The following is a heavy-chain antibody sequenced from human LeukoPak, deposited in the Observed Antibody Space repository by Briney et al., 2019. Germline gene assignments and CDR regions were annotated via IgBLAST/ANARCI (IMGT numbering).Heavy chain of an antibody. CDR1: GFAVARNY. Sequence: GGSLRLTCAASGFAVARNYMTCLRQAPEKGLEWVSILYSAGATYYADSVRGRFTITRDTSKNTLNLQMNRLRADDTAIYYCASVEVGVRKFYSDPFHHWGQGTLVTVSS. CDR3: ASVEVGVRKFYSDPFHH. V-gene: IGHV3-53*01. D-gene: IGHD2-15*01. CDR2: LYSAGAT. J-gene: IGHJ4*02.